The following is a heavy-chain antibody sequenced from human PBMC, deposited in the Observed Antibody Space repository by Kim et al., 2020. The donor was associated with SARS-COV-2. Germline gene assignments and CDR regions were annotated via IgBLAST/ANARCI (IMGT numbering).Heavy chain of an antibody. D-gene: IGHD2-2*01. CDR2: IGTAGDT. V-gene: IGHV3-13*01. J-gene: IGHJ6*02. CDR3: ARDGGLPVVHGMDV. Sequence: GGSLRLSCAASGFTFSSYDMHWVRQATGKGLEWVSAIGTAGDTYYPGSVKGRFTISRENAKNSLYLQMNSLRAGDTAVYYCARDGGLPVVHGMDVWGQGTTVTVSS. CDR1: GFTFSSYD.